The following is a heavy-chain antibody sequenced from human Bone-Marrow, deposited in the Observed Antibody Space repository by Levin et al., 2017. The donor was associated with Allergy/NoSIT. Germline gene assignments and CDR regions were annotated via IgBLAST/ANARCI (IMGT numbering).Heavy chain of an antibody. Sequence: GGSLRLSCAASGFTFSSYGMHWVRQAPGKGLEWVAVISYDGTYKYYEDSVKGRFTISRDNSKNTLYLQMNSLGAEDTAVYYCARVMQPIAAGGSVRLIDYWGQGTLVTVSS. CDR2: ISYDGTYK. J-gene: IGHJ4*02. D-gene: IGHD6-13*01. V-gene: IGHV3-30*04. CDR3: ARVMQPIAAGGSVRLIDY. CDR1: GFTFSSYG.